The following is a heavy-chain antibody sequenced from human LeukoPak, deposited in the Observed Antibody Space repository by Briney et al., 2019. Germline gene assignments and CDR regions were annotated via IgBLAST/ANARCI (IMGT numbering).Heavy chain of an antibody. CDR3: ARDRSRWDLLPFDY. CDR1: GGSISSRSYY. D-gene: IGHD1-26*01. Sequence: SETLSLTCTVSGGSISSRSYYWGWIRQPPGKGLEWIGNIYYDGRTYYNPSLKSRATISVDTSKNQFSLKLSSVTAADTAVYYCARDRSRWDLLPFDYWGQGALVTVSS. V-gene: IGHV4-39*07. CDR2: IYYDGRT. J-gene: IGHJ4*02.